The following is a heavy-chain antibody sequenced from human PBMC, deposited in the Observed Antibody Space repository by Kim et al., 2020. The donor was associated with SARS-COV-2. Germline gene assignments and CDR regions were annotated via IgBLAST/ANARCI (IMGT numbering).Heavy chain of an antibody. V-gene: IGHV3-7*01. J-gene: IGHJ4*02. D-gene: IGHD3-22*01. Sequence: GGSLRLSCAASGFTFSSYWMSWVRQAPGKGLEWVANIKQDGSEKYYVDSVKGRFTISRDNAKNSLYLQMNSLRAEDTAVYYCARKTYYYDSSGYYRDSIFDYWGQGTLVTVSS. CDR1: GFTFSSYW. CDR3: ARKTYYYDSSGYYRDSIFDY. CDR2: IKQDGSEK.